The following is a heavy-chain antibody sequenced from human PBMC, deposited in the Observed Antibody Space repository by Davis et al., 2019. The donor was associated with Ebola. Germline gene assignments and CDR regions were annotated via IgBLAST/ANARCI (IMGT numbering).Heavy chain of an antibody. CDR2: ISWNSGSI. CDR1: GFTFSSYA. Sequence: SLKISCAASGFTFSSYAMHWVRQAPGKGLEWVSGISWNSGSIGYADSVKGRFTISRDNAKNSLYLQMNSLRAEDTALYYCAKDASTNYYYYYGMDVWGQGTTVTVSS. V-gene: IGHV3-9*01. D-gene: IGHD6-6*01. CDR3: AKDASTNYYYYYGMDV. J-gene: IGHJ6*02.